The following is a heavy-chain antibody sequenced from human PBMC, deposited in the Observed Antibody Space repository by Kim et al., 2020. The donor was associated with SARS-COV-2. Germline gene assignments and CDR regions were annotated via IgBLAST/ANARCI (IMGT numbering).Heavy chain of an antibody. V-gene: IGHV3-48*03. Sequence: SYISSSVITIYYADSVKGRFTISRDNAKTSLYLQMNSLIAEDTAVYYCERSTVTYDYWGRGSLVTVSS. D-gene: IGHD4-17*01. CDR2: ISSSVITI. CDR3: ERSTVTYDY. J-gene: IGHJ4*02.